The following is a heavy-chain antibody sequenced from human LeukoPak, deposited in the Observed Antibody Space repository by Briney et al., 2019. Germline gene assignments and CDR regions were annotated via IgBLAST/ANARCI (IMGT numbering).Heavy chain of an antibody. CDR1: GFTFSSYA. CDR2: ISGSGGST. Sequence: GGSLRLSCAASGFTFSSYAMSWVRQAPGKGLGLVSAISGSGGSTYYADSVKGRFTISSDNSKNTLYLQMNSLRAEDTAVYYCAKDTTMTTMVVLDCWGQGTLVTVSS. CDR3: AKDTTMTTMVVLDC. D-gene: IGHD4-17*01. J-gene: IGHJ4*02. V-gene: IGHV3-23*01.